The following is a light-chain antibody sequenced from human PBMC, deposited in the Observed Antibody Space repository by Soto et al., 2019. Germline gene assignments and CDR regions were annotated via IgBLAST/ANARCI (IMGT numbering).Light chain of an antibody. CDR2: DVS. J-gene: IGLJ1*01. V-gene: IGLV2-11*02. Sequence: VGGYNYVSWYQQQPGKAPKLMRYDVSKRPSGVPDRFSGYKSGNTACLTIFLLQADAVVDYYFGLYAVSNADVYGCGTKVTV. CDR3: GLYAVSNADV. CDR1: VGGYNY.